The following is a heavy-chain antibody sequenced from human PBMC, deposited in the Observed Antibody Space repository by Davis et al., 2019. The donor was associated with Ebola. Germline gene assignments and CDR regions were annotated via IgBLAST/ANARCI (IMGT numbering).Heavy chain of an antibody. J-gene: IGHJ6*02. Sequence: AASVKVSCKASGYAFTSYDINWVRQATGQGLEWMGWMNPNSGNTGYAQKFQGRVTMTRNTSISTAYMELSSLRSEDTAVYYCARYYGDFYYYGMDVWDQGTTVTVSS. CDR3: ARYYGDFYYYGMDV. CDR1: GYAFTSYD. CDR2: MNPNSGNT. D-gene: IGHD4-17*01. V-gene: IGHV1-8*01.